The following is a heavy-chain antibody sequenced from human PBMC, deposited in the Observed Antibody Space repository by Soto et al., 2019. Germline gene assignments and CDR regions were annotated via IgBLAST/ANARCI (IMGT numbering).Heavy chain of an antibody. CDR1: GFTFSSYA. CDR3: SRETTTVDTVIGY. D-gene: IGHD4-17*01. CDR2: ISYDGSNK. V-gene: IGHV3-30-3*01. Sequence: PGGTLRLSCAASGFTFSSYAMHWFSQAPGRGLLWGAVISYDGSNKYYAASVKGRFTISIDNSKNTLYLQMNTVRAEDTAVSYCSRETTTVDTVIGYWGQGKLATVAS. J-gene: IGHJ4*02.